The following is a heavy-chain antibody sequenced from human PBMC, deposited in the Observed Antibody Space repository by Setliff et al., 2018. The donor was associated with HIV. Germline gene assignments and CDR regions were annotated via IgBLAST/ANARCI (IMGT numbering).Heavy chain of an antibody. Sequence: SVKVSCKASGGTFNTFGMNWVRQAPGQGLEWMGGIIPIARAPNYAQKFQDRVTITADESTTTVYMEVRSLKSEDTALYYCARGPLYGYDRGYFDYWGQGTLVTVSS. D-gene: IGHD5-12*01. V-gene: IGHV1-69*13. J-gene: IGHJ4*02. CDR2: IIPIARAP. CDR1: GGTFNTFG. CDR3: ARGPLYGYDRGYFDY.